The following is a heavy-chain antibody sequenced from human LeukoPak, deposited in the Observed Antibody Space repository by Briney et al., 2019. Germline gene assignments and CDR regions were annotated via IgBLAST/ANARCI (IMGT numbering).Heavy chain of an antibody. CDR2: INWNGGST. D-gene: IGHD5-18*01. CDR1: GFTFYDYG. V-gene: IGHV3-20*04. Sequence: GGSLRLSCAASGFTFYDYGMSWVRQAPGKGLEWVSGINWNGGSTGYADSVKGRFTISRDNAKNSLYLQMNSLRAEDTALYYCASLDTAMAIDYWGQGTLVTVSS. CDR3: ASLDTAMAIDY. J-gene: IGHJ4*02.